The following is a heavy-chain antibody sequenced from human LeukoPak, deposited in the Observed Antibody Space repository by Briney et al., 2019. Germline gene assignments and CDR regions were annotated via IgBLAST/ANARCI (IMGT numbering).Heavy chain of an antibody. D-gene: IGHD3-3*01. V-gene: IGHV1-69*13. CDR1: GGTFSSYA. CDR3: ARVQRAPYYVFGRGPFAP. J-gene: IGHJ5*02. CDR2: IIPIFGTA. Sequence: ASVKVSCKASGGTFSSYAISWVRQAPGQGLEWMGGIIPIFGTANYAQKFQGRVTITADESTSTAYMELSSLRSEDTAVYYCARVQRAPYYVFGRGPFAPGAKGTRDTVPP.